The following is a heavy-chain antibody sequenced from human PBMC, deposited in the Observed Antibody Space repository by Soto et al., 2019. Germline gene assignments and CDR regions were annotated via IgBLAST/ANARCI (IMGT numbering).Heavy chain of an antibody. D-gene: IGHD4-17*01. CDR1: GFTFSSYA. Sequence: GGSLRLSCAASGFTFSSYAMHWDRQAPGKGLEWVSSISSSSNYIYYADSMKGRFTISRDNAKNSLYLQMNSLRAEDTAVYYCARENAYGDPNSFDYWGQGTLVTVS. CDR2: ISSSSNYI. CDR3: ARENAYGDPNSFDY. V-gene: IGHV3-21*01. J-gene: IGHJ4*02.